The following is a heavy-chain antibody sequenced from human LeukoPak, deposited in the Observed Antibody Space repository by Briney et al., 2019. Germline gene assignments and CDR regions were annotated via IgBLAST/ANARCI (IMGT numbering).Heavy chain of an antibody. CDR1: GFTFSTFS. CDR2: INTRRSTS. J-gene: IGHJ4*02. V-gene: IGHV3-48*04. CDR3: ARERPEGSGSFQLDS. Sequence: PGGSLRLSCAASGFTFSTFSMNWVRQAPGKGLEWVSYINTRRSTSYYADSVKGRFTISRDNAKNSLYLQMNSLVAEDTAVYYCARERPEGSGSFQLDSWGQGTLVTVSS. D-gene: IGHD1-26*01.